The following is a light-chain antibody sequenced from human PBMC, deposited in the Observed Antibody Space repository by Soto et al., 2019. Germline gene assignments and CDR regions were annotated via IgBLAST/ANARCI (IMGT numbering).Light chain of an antibody. V-gene: IGKV3-15*01. J-gene: IGKJ4*01. Sequence: EIVMTQSPATLSVSPGERATRSCRASQSVSSDLAWYHQKPGQAPRLLIYGASTRATGIPARFSGSGSGTEFTLTINSLQSEDFAVYYCQQYGTSLTFGGGTKVHIK. CDR1: QSVSSD. CDR2: GAS. CDR3: QQYGTSLT.